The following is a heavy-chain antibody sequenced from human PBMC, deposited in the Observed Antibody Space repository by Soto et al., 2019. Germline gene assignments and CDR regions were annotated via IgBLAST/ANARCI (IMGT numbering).Heavy chain of an antibody. D-gene: IGHD3-22*01. V-gene: IGHV3-21*01. CDR1: GFAFNNYG. Sequence: GGSLRLSCTVSGFAFNNYGINWVRQAPGKGLEWVSSISRSDYTYYSDSVKGRFTISRDNAKNSVSLQMNTLRVEDTAVYYCAREDSIIIPDVSDFWGQGTLVTVSS. CDR2: ISRSDYT. CDR3: AREDSIIIPDVSDF. J-gene: IGHJ4*02.